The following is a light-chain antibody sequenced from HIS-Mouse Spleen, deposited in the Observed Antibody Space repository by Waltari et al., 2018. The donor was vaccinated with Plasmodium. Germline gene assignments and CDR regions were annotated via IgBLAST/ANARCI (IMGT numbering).Light chain of an antibody. CDR3: MIWHSSAWV. J-gene: IGLJ3*02. Sequence: QAVLTQPSSLSASPGASASLTCTLRSGLNVGTYRLYWYQQKPGSPPHYLLRYKSDSDKQQGPGVPSRFSGSKDASANAGIFLISGLQSEDEADYYCMIWHSSAWVFGGGTKLTVL. V-gene: IGLV5-45*03. CDR1: SGLNVGTYR. CDR2: YKSDSDK.